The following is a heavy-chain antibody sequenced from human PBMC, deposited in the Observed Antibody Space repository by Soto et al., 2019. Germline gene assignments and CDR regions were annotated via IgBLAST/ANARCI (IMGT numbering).Heavy chain of an antibody. CDR1: GFTFINFA. D-gene: IGHD2-2*01. CDR2: IHSGGT. V-gene: IGHV3-23*01. CDR3: AKATHNAEGGYCRSTSCAAAYFQN. Sequence: EVQPLESGGGLVQPGGSLRLSCAASGFTFINFAMSGVRQAPGKGLEWVSTIHSGGTYYAESVRGRFTISRDNSKNTLSLQMNSLRAEDTAVYYCAKATHNAEGGYCRSTSCAAAYFQNLGQCTLVSVSS. J-gene: IGHJ1*01.